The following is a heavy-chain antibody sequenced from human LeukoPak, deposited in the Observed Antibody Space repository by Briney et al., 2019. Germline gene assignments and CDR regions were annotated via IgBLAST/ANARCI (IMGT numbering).Heavy chain of an antibody. D-gene: IGHD3-10*01. CDR2: IWHDGSHK. CDR1: GFAFNTYA. V-gene: IGHV3-33*01. CDR3: AREISGSGSYPDF. Sequence: PGRSLRLSCAASGFAFNTYAMHWVRQAPGQELEWVALIWHDGSHKFYSNSVRGQFTISRDNSKNTVSLQMNNLRPEDTAVYYCAREISGSGSYPDFWGQGTLVTVSS. J-gene: IGHJ4*02.